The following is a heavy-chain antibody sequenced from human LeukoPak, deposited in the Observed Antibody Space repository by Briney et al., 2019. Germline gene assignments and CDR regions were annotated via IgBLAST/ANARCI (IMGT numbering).Heavy chain of an antibody. Sequence: GGSLRLSCAASGFTFSSYVMHWVRQAPGKGVEGVAVISYDGSNKYYADAVKGRFTIARDNSKNTLYLQMNSLRAEDTAVYYCAKGSSGWNFDYWGQGTLVTVSS. CDR2: ISYDGSNK. CDR1: GFTFSSYV. V-gene: IGHV3-30*18. J-gene: IGHJ4*02. D-gene: IGHD6-19*01. CDR3: AKGSSGWNFDY.